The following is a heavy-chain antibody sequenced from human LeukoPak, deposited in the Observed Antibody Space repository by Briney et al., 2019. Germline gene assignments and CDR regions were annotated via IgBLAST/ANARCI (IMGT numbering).Heavy chain of an antibody. CDR3: ARDPGLSYYYDSSGYFDY. CDR1: GYTFTRYY. V-gene: IGHV3-33*01. D-gene: IGHD3-22*01. J-gene: IGHJ4*02. CDR2: IWYDGSNK. Sequence: SCKASGYTFTRYYLHWVRQAPGKGLEWVAVIWYDGSNKYYADSVKGRFTISRDNSKNTLYLQMNSLRAEDTAVYYCARDPGLSYYYDSSGYFDYWGQGTLVTVSS.